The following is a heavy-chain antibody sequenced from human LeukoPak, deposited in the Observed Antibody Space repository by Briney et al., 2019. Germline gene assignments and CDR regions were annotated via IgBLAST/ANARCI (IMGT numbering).Heavy chain of an antibody. CDR3: ARHPRYDSSGNHSPYYFDR. D-gene: IGHD3-22*01. CDR2: VYHSGST. Sequence: SETLSLACTVSDASIRSINHYWGWIRQPPGKGLEWIGSVYHSGSTYYNPSLKSRVSISVDTSKYQFSLKLSSVSAADTAAYFCARHPRYDSSGNHSPYYFDRWGQGTLVTVSS. V-gene: IGHV4-39*01. CDR1: DASIRSINHY. J-gene: IGHJ4*02.